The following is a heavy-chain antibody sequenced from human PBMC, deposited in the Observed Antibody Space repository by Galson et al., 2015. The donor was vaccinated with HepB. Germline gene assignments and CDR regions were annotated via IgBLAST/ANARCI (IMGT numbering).Heavy chain of an antibody. CDR1: GYSFTSYW. CDR3: ARGANYLDP. Sequence: QSGAEVKKPGESLRISCKASGYSFTSYWITWVRQMPGKGLEWMGRINPGDSYTNYSPSFQGHVTISVDKSISTAYLQWSGLKASDTAIYSCARGANYLDPRGQGTLVIVSS. CDR2: INPGDSYT. D-gene: IGHD1-7*01. J-gene: IGHJ5*02. V-gene: IGHV5-10-1*01.